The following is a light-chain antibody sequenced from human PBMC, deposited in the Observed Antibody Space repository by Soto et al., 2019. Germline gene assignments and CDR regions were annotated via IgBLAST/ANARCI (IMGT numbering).Light chain of an antibody. J-gene: IGKJ1*01. CDR2: DAS. CDR3: QQRSSWPWT. Sequence: EIVLTQSPATLSLSPGERATLSCRASQSVRSYLAWYQQKPGQAPRLLIYDASNTATGIPARFSGSGSGTDFTLTISSLEPADFAVYYCQQRSSWPWTFGQGTKVEIK. V-gene: IGKV3-11*01. CDR1: QSVRSY.